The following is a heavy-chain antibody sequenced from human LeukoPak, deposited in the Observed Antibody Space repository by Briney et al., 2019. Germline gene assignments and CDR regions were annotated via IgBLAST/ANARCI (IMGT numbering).Heavy chain of an antibody. CDR1: GYTFTSYY. D-gene: IGHD6-19*01. J-gene: IGHJ4*02. Sequence: GASVKVSCKASGYTFTSYYMHWVRQAPGQGLEWMGIINPSGGSTSYAQKFQGRVTMTRDTSTSTVYMELSSLRSEDTAVYYCAREMPLAVAGTMGWAYWGQGTLVTVSS. CDR3: AREMPLAVAGTMGWAY. CDR2: INPSGGST. V-gene: IGHV1-46*01.